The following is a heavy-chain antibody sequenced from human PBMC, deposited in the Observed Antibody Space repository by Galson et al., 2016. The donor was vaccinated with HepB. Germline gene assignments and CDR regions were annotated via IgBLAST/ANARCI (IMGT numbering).Heavy chain of an antibody. J-gene: IGHJ5*02. V-gene: IGHV3-30*18. CDR3: TKQGAEGGLGDT. Sequence: SLRLSCAASGFVFSNYGMHWVRQAPGKGLEWVAGLSYNGLNQHYPDSLMGRFTVSRDNSKSIMYLQMDSLRPDDTAVHYCTKQGAEGGLGDTWGQGTVVTVSA. CDR1: GFVFSNYG. D-gene: IGHD3-16*01. CDR2: LSYNGLNQ.